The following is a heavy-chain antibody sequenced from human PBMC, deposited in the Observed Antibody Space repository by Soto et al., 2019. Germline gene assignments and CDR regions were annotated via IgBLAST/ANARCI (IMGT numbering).Heavy chain of an antibody. CDR3: ARDIESVTAKHFFYYYAMDV. J-gene: IGHJ6*02. Sequence: ASVKVSCKASGFTFSNYSLNWVRQAPGQGLEWMGWVSANNGHTNYAQNLQGRVSMTTDTSTSTAYMELGGLTFDDTAVYYCARDIESVTAKHFFYYYAMDVWGQGTTVTVSS. CDR1: GFTFSNYS. D-gene: IGHD2-8*01. CDR2: VSANNGHT. V-gene: IGHV1-18*01.